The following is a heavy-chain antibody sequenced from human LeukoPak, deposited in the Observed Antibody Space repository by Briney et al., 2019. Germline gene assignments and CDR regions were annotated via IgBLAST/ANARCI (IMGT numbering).Heavy chain of an antibody. Sequence: SETLSLTCTLSGGSISSHCWSCVRQPPGKGLEWIGYIYYSGSTNYNPSLKSRVTISVDTSKNQFSLKLNSVTAADTAVYYCAVYYDDSSEGYWYFNLWGRGTLVTVSS. CDR2: IYYSGST. J-gene: IGHJ2*01. CDR3: AVYYDDSSEGYWYFNL. D-gene: IGHD3-22*01. V-gene: IGHV4-59*11. CDR1: GGSISSHC.